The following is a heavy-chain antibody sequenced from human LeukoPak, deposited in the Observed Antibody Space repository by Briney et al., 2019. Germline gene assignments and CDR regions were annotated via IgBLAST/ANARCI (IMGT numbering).Heavy chain of an antibody. D-gene: IGHD1-1*01. CDR2: ISYDGSNK. CDR3: AKDYTGEPGY. V-gene: IGHV3-30*18. CDR1: GFTFSSYG. Sequence: PGGSLRLSCAASGFTFSSYGMHWVRQAPGKGLEWVAVISYDGSNKYYADSVKGRFTISRDNSKNTLYLQMNSLRAEDTAVYYCAKDYTGEPGYWGQRTLVTVSS. J-gene: IGHJ4*02.